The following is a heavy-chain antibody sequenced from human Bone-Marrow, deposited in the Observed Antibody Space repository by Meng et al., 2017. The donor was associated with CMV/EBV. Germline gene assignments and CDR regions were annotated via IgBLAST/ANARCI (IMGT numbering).Heavy chain of an antibody. Sequence: GESLEISCAASGFTVSSNYMSWVRQAPGKGLEWVSVIYSGGSTYYADSVKGPFTIPRDNAKNTLYPQLNSLRAEGTALYHCARDRGYCSSTRCSYWFDPWGQGTLVTVSS. CDR2: IYSGGST. CDR1: GFTVSSNY. D-gene: IGHD2-2*01. V-gene: IGHV3-53*01. CDR3: ARDRGYCSSTRCSYWFDP. J-gene: IGHJ5*02.